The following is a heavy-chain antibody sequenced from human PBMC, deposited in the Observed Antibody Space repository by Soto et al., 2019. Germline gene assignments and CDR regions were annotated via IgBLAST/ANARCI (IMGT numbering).Heavy chain of an antibody. CDR1: GYTFSGYD. J-gene: IGHJ6*02. CDR3: ARATELRYVEWSVYRGGNYAMDV. CDR2: VSPDSGST. D-gene: IGHD3-3*01. Sequence: QVQLVQSGAEVKKPGASVRVSCKASGYTFSGYDINWVRQATGQGREWMGWVSPDSGSTGYAGIFQGRVTMTWDRSTTTAYMDLSSLTSEDSAVYYCARATELRYVEWSVYRGGNYAMDVWGQGPTVTVSS. V-gene: IGHV1-8*01.